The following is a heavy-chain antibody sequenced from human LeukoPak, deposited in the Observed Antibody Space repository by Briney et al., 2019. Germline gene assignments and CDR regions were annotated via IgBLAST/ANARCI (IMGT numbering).Heavy chain of an antibody. J-gene: IGHJ4*02. CDR2: TYYRGTT. V-gene: IGHV4-39*07. CDR3: ARDWNRYAY. CDR1: GASISSTSYY. Sequence: KSSDTLSLTCTVSGASISSTSYYWGWIRQPPGKGLEWIGSTYYRGTTYYNPSLKSRVTISVDTSKNQFSLKLSSVTAADTAVYYCARDWNRYAYWGQGTLVTVSS. D-gene: IGHD1-1*01.